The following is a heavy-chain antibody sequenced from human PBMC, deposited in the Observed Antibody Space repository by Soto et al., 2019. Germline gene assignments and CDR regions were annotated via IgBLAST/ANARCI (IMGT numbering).Heavy chain of an antibody. J-gene: IGHJ6*02. V-gene: IGHV1-2*02. CDR1: GYTFTGYY. Sequence: GASVKVSCKASGYTFTGYYMHWVRQAPGQGLEWMGWINPNSGGTNYAQKFQGRVTMTRDTSISTAYMELSRLRSDDTAVYYCAIRGYSYGYTDYYGMDAWGQGTTVTVSS. CDR3: AIRGYSYGYTDYYGMDA. CDR2: INPNSGGT. D-gene: IGHD5-18*01.